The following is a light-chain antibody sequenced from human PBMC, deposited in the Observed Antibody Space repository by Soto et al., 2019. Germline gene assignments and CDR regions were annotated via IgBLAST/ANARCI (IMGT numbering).Light chain of an antibody. Sequence: EIVMTQSPATLSVSPGERATLSCRASQSVSSNLAWYQQIPGQAPRLLIYGASTRATGIPARFSGSGSGTELTLTISSLQSEDFAVYYCQQYNNWPTWTFGQGTKVEIK. CDR3: QQYNNWPTWT. J-gene: IGKJ1*01. CDR1: QSVSSN. V-gene: IGKV3-15*01. CDR2: GAS.